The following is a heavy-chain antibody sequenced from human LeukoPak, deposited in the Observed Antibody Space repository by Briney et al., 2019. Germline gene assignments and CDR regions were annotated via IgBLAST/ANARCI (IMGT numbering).Heavy chain of an antibody. CDR2: ISCSGGST. CDR1: GFTFSSYA. V-gene: IGHV3-23*01. CDR3: AKEPYDSSGYEYYFDY. Sequence: QPGGSLRLSCAASGFTFSSYAMSWVRQAPGKGLEWVSAISCSGGSTYYADSVKGRFTISRDNSKNTLYLQMNSLRAEDTAVYYCAKEPYDSSGYEYYFDYWGQGTLVTVSS. J-gene: IGHJ4*02. D-gene: IGHD3-22*01.